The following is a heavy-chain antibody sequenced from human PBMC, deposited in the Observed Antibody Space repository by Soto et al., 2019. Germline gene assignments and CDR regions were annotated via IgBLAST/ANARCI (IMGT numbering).Heavy chain of an antibody. CDR3: ARDFLRGVLSGYTNLYFDY. Sequence: ASVKVSCKASGYTFTSYVISWVRQAPGQGLEWMGWISAYNGNTNYAQKLQGRVTMTTDTSTSTAYMELRSLRSDDTAVYYCARDFLRGVLSGYTNLYFDYWGQGTLVTVSS. V-gene: IGHV1-18*01. J-gene: IGHJ4*02. D-gene: IGHD3-22*01. CDR2: ISAYNGNT. CDR1: GYTFTSYV.